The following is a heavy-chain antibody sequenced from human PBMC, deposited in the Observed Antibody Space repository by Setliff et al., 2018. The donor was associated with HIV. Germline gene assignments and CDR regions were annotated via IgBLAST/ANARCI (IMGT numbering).Heavy chain of an antibody. CDR1: GHTFANSY. Sequence: GASVKVSCKASGHTFANSYLHWVRQGPGQGLEWMGIMNPNDGGTQYAQKFHGRLTITADDSTRTVYMELNSLGSGDTAVYYCARGGVRGYSYGEAFDIWGQGTLVTVSS. D-gene: IGHD5-18*01. CDR2: MNPNDGGT. J-gene: IGHJ3*02. CDR3: ARGGVRGYSYGEAFDI. V-gene: IGHV1-46*01.